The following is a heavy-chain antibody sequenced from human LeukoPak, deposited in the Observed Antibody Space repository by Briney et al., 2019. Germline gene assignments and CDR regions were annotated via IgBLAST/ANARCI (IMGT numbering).Heavy chain of an antibody. CDR2: INHSGST. J-gene: IGHJ4*02. Sequence: SETLSLTCAVYGGSFSGYYWSWIRQPPGKWLEWIGEINHSGSTNYNPSLKSRVTISVDTSKNQFSLKLSSVTAADTAVYYCARTVTTHYFDYWGQGTLVTVSS. V-gene: IGHV4-34*01. CDR1: GGSFSGYY. D-gene: IGHD4-17*01. CDR3: ARTVTTHYFDY.